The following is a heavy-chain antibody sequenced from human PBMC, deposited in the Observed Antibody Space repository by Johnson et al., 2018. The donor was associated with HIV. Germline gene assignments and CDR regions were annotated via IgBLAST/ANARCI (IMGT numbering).Heavy chain of an antibody. CDR1: GFSFDDYA. CDR3: ATHYYDSINAFDM. Sequence: VQLVESGGGVVQPGRSLRLSCAASGFSFDDYAMHWVRQAPGKGLEWVSGISWNSGNIAYADSVKGRFTISRDNAKKSLYLQMNSLRAEDTALYYCATHYYDSINAFDMWGQGTMVTVSS. CDR2: ISWNSGNI. V-gene: IGHV3-9*01. J-gene: IGHJ3*02. D-gene: IGHD3-22*01.